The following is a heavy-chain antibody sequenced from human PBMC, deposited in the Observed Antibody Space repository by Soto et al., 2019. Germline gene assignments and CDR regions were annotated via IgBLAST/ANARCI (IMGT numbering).Heavy chain of an antibody. V-gene: IGHV3-7*01. CDR2: IKQDGSEK. J-gene: IGHJ6*02. CDR1: GFTFSSYW. CDR3: ARDMAGAARPYYGMDV. D-gene: IGHD6-6*01. Sequence: EVQLVESGGGLVQPGGSLRLSCAASGFTFSSYWMSWVRQAPGKGLEWVANIKQDGSEKYYVDSVKGRFTISRDNAKNSLYLKMNSRRAEDPAVYYWARDMAGAARPYYGMDVWGQGTTVTVSS.